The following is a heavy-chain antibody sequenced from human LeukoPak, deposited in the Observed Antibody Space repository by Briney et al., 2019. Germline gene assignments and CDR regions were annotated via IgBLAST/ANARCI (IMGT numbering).Heavy chain of an antibody. CDR1: GFTFSSYS. D-gene: IGHD5-24*01. V-gene: IGHV3-48*01. CDR3: ARDQITLY. J-gene: IGHJ4*02. Sequence: QPGGSLRLSCAASGFTFSSYSMNWVRQAPGKGLEWVSYISSSSSTIYYADSVKGRFTISRDNAKNSLYLQMNSLRAEDTAVYYCARDQITLYWGQGTLVTVSS. CDR2: ISSSSSTI.